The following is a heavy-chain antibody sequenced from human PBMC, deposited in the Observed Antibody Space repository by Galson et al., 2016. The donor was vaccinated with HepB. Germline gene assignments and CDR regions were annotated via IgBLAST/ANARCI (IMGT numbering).Heavy chain of an antibody. Sequence: ETLSLTCVVSGDSINSRNWWSWVRQPPGMGLEWIGEIYHSGSTNYSPSLKSRVTISVDKSKNQFSLKLNSVTAADSAMYYCARPSRLHDTFDIWGQGTMVTVSS. CDR2: IYHSGST. D-gene: IGHD1-1*01. CDR3: ARPSRLHDTFDI. V-gene: IGHV4-4*02. CDR1: GDSINSRNW. J-gene: IGHJ3*02.